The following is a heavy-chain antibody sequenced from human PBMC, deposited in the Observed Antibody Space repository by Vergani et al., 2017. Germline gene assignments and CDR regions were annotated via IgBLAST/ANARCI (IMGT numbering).Heavy chain of an antibody. CDR1: GGTFSSYA. J-gene: IGHJ4*02. Sequence: QVQLVQSGAEVKKPGSSVKVSCKASGGTFSSYAISWVRQAPGQGLEWMGGIIPIFGTANYAQKFQGRVTITADESTSTAYMELSSLRSEDTAVYYCARDLITRGSYFERGFPYYFDYWGQGTLVTVSS. D-gene: IGHD1-26*01. CDR2: IIPIFGTA. CDR3: ARDLITRGSYFERGFPYYFDY. V-gene: IGHV1-69*01.